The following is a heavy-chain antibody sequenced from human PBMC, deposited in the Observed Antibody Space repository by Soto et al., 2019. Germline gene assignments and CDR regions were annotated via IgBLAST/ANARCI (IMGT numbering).Heavy chain of an antibody. CDR1: FTFSMYS. CDR2: ISSGGDYI. CDR3: TRDQGGSYDSWFDP. D-gene: IGHD1-26*01. J-gene: IGHJ5*02. V-gene: IGHV3-21*01. Sequence: EVQVVESGGGLVQPGGSLRLSCSFTFSMYSMNWVRQAPGKGLEGVASISSGGDYIKYADSVKGRFTISRDNAKKSVSLQMNSLRVDDTAIYFCTRDQGGSYDSWFDPWGQGTLVTVSS.